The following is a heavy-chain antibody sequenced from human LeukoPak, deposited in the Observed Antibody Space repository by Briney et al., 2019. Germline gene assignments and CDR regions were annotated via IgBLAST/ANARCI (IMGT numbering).Heavy chain of an antibody. J-gene: IGHJ4*02. Sequence: GGSLRLSCAASGFTFSSYEMNWVRQAPGKGLEWVSYISSSGSTIYYADSVKGRFTISRDNAKNSLYLQMNSLRAEDTAVYYCARAENLGYCSGGSCYATVFDYRGQGTLVTVSS. D-gene: IGHD2-15*01. CDR2: ISSSGSTI. CDR1: GFTFSSYE. CDR3: ARAENLGYCSGGSCYATVFDY. V-gene: IGHV3-48*03.